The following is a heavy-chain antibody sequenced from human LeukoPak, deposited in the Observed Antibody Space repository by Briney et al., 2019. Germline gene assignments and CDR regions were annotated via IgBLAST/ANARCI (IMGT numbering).Heavy chain of an antibody. J-gene: IGHJ3*02. CDR2: ISSSSSTI. CDR1: GFPFSTYG. D-gene: IGHD2-2*01. Sequence: GGSLRLSCAASGFPFSTYGMHWVRQAPGKGLEWVSYISSSSSTIYYADSVKGRFTISRDNAKNSLYLQMNSLRDEDTAVYYCARRCSSTSCSELTHAFDIWGQGTMVTVSS. V-gene: IGHV3-48*02. CDR3: ARRCSSTSCSELTHAFDI.